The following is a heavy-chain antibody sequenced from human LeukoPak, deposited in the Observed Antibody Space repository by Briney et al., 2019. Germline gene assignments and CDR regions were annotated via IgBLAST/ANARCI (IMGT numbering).Heavy chain of an antibody. CDR1: GYTLTELS. D-gene: IGHD3-3*01. CDR2: FDPEDGET. Sequence: ASVKVSCQVSGYTLTELSMHWVGQAPGKGLEWMGGFDPEDGETIYAQEFQGRVTMTEDTSTDTAYMELSSLRSEDTAVYYCATYDPEVNLFDYWGQGTLVTVSS. J-gene: IGHJ4*02. CDR3: ATYDPEVNLFDY. V-gene: IGHV1-24*01.